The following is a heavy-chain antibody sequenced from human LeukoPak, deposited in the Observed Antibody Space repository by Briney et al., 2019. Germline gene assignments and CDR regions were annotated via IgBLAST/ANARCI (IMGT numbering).Heavy chain of an antibody. D-gene: IGHD6-19*01. CDR2: ISYDGSNK. J-gene: IGHJ4*02. V-gene: IGHV3-30*18. CDR3: AKDQHSSGWYYFDF. CDR1: GFTFSNYG. Sequence: GGSLRLSCAASGFTFSNYGMHWVRQAPGKGLEWVAVISYDGSNKYYADSVKGRFTISRDSSKNTLYLQMNSLRAEDTAVYYCAKDQHSSGWYYFDFWGQGALVTVSS.